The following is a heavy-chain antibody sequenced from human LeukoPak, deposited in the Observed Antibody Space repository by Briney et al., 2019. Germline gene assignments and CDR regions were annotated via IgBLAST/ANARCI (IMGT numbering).Heavy chain of an antibody. D-gene: IGHD3-9*01. J-gene: IGHJ4*02. V-gene: IGHV4-34*01. CDR1: GGSFSGYY. CDR2: INHSGST. Sequence: PSETLSLTCAVYGGSFSGYYWSWIRQPPGKGLEWIGEINHSGSTNYNPSLKSRVTISVDTSKNQFSLKLSSVTAADTAVYYCAKDKSGVRYFDWLQYYFDYWGQGTLVTVSS. CDR3: AKDKSGVRYFDWLQYYFDY.